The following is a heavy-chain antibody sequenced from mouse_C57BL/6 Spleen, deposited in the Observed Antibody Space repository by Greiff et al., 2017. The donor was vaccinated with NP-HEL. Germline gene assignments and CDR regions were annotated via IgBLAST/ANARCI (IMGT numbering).Heavy chain of an antibody. CDR3: ERDLTTVVFDY. D-gene: IGHD1-1*01. Sequence: EVQRVESGGGLVKPGGSLKLSCAASGFTFSSYAMSWVRQTPEKRLEWVATISDGGSYTYYPDNVKGRFTISRDNAKNNLYLQMSHLKSEDTAMYYYERDLTTVVFDYWGQGTTLTVSS. J-gene: IGHJ2*01. CDR1: GFTFSSYA. V-gene: IGHV5-4*01. CDR2: ISDGGSYT.